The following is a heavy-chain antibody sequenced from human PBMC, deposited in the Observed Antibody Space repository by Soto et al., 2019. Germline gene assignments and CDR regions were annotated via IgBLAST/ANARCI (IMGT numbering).Heavy chain of an antibody. CDR3: SRGPKY. V-gene: IGHV1-8*01. J-gene: IGHJ4*02. CDR2: MNPKSGYT. Sequence: ASVHVSCRAAGFTFADYDLNWVRQATGQGLEWMGWMNPKSGYTGYAQKFQGRVAMTSKISINTAYMELSGLKSDDTAIYYCSRGPKYWGQGTLVTVSS. CDR1: GFTFADYD.